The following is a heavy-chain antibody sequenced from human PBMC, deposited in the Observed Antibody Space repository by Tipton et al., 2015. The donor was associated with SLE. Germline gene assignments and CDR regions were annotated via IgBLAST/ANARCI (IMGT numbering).Heavy chain of an antibody. D-gene: IGHD6-13*01. J-gene: IGHJ5*02. V-gene: IGHV4-4*07. CDR1: GDSISTYY. CDR3: ARDGGEAAAGNFIWFDH. Sequence: TLSLTCTVSGDSISTYYWSWIRQPAGKGLEWIGRIYTSGSSNDNPSLKSRVTMSVDTSKKQFPLKLRAVTAADTAVYYCARDGGEAAAGNFIWFDHWGQGTLVTVSS. CDR2: IYTSGSS.